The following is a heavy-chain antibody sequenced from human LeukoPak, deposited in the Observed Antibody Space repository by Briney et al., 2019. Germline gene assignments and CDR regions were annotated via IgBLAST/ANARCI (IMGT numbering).Heavy chain of an antibody. CDR3: TTALGSGYSAFDI. J-gene: IGHJ3*02. CDR1: GFTFSSYA. Sequence: GGSLRLSCAASGFTFSSYAMSWVRQAPGKGLEWVSAISGSGGSTYYADSVKGRFTISRDNSKNTLYLQMNSLRAEDTAVYYCTTALGSGYSAFDIWGQGTMVTVSS. CDR2: ISGSGGST. V-gene: IGHV3-23*01. D-gene: IGHD3-22*01.